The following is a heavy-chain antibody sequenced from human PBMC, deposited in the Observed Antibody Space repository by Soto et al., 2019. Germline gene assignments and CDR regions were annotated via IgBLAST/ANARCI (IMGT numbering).Heavy chain of an antibody. CDR3: ARAGNPTWSTDY. J-gene: IGHJ4*02. V-gene: IGHV1-69*06. Sequence: SVKVSCKTSGGTFINYAVSWVRQAPGQGLEWMGAIIPVVVTPSYALKFQGRLTITADKSTNTVYMELSRLTSEDTAVYYCARAGNPTWSTDYWGQGTLVTVSS. D-gene: IGHD1-1*01. CDR2: IIPVVVTP. CDR1: GGTFINYA.